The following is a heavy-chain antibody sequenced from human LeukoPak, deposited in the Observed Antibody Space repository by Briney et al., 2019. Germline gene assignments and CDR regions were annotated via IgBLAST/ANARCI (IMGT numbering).Heavy chain of an antibody. V-gene: IGHV4-59*01. D-gene: IGHD2-2*01. CDR2: IYYSGST. CDR1: GGSISSYY. J-gene: IGHJ3*02. CDR3: AGFLVVPAAFDI. Sequence: SETLSLTCTVSGGSISSYYWSWVRQPPGKGLEWIGYIYYSGSTNYNPSLKSRVTISVDTSKNQSSLKLSSVTAADTAVYYCAGFLVVPAAFDIWGQGTMVTVSS.